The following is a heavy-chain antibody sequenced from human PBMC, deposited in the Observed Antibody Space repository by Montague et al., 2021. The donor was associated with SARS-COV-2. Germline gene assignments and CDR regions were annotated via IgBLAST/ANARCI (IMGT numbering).Heavy chain of an antibody. CDR3: ARGGGGKISPLYYGLDV. CDR2: VFYTGTT. J-gene: IGHJ6*02. D-gene: IGHD3-10*01. V-gene: IGHV4-39*07. CDR1: GSFFASSSFY. Sequence: SQTLSLTYSVSGSFFASSSFYWGWIRQPPGKGLEWLGNVFYTGTTSYNPSLKSRVTISMDTSKNQFSLNLRSMTGADTAVYSCARGGGGKISPLYYGLDVWGQGTTVLVSS.